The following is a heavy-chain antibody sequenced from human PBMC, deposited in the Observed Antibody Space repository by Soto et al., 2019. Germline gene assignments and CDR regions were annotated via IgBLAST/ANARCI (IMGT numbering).Heavy chain of an antibody. V-gene: IGHV1-18*01. Sequence: QVQLVQSGAEVKKPGASVKVSCKASGYTFTSYGISWVRQAPGQGLEWMGWISAYNGNTNYAQKLQGRVTMTTDTSTSTAYMELRGLRADDTAVYYCARDPSGSDPWYYYYGMDVWGQGTTVTVSS. CDR2: ISAYNGNT. CDR3: ARDPSGSDPWYYYYGMDV. J-gene: IGHJ6*02. CDR1: GYTFTSYG. D-gene: IGHD1-26*01.